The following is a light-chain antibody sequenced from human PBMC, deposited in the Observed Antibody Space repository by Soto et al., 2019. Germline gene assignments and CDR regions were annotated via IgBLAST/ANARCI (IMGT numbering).Light chain of an antibody. Sequence: QSVLTQPASVSGSPGQSITISCTGTSSDVGGYNYVSWYQQYPGKAPKLIIYEVINRPSGVANRFSGSKSGNTASLTISGLQTDDEADYYCSSYTSSNTLLFGGGTKVTVL. CDR3: SSYTSSNTLL. CDR1: SSDVGGYNY. V-gene: IGLV2-14*01. CDR2: EVI. J-gene: IGLJ3*02.